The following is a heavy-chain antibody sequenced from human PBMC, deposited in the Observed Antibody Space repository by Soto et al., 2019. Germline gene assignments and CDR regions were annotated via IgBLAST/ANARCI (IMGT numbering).Heavy chain of an antibody. Sequence: GASVKVSCKASGYTFSNFAMHWVRQAPGQRLEWMGWINAGNWNTKYSQKFQGRVTITRDTSASTAYMELSSLRPEDTALYYCSRGTRYYQYDMDVWRRGTTVTVSS. CDR1: GYTFSNFA. V-gene: IGHV1-3*01. CDR2: INAGNWNT. CDR3: SRGTRYYQYDMDV. J-gene: IGHJ6*02.